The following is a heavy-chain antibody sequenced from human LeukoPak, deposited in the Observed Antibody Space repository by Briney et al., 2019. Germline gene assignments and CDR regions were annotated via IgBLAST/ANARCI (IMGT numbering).Heavy chain of an antibody. Sequence: PGGSLRLSCAASGFTFSSYGMHWVRQAPGKGLEWVAVISYDGSNKYYADSVKGRFTISRDNSKNTLYLQMNSLRAEDTAVYYCVKDSSSFAPYYFDYWGQGTLVTVSS. CDR3: VKDSSSFAPYYFDY. CDR1: GFTFSSYG. CDR2: ISYDGSNK. D-gene: IGHD6-6*01. V-gene: IGHV3-30*18. J-gene: IGHJ4*02.